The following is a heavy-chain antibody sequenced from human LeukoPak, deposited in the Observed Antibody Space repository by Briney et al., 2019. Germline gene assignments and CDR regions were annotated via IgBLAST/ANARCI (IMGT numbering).Heavy chain of an antibody. J-gene: IGHJ4*02. CDR1: TPSFGRHW. CDR2: FSPSGITA. V-gene: IGHV3-74*01. CDR3: ARGPSSNWSGLDF. D-gene: IGHD6-13*01. Sequence: SRTLAWAVYTPSFGRHWTQCDSQLQRGGRGWDTGFSPSGITAIYEDSVKGRFTVSRYNAKNPLYLQVNNLTAEDPAVYYCARGPSSNWSGLDFWGEGTLLTVSS.